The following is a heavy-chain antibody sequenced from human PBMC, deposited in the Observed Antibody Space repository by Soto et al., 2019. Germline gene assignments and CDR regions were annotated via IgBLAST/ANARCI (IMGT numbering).Heavy chain of an antibody. V-gene: IGHV4-31*03. CDR3: ARATIMITFGGVIVEPYNWFDP. D-gene: IGHD3-16*02. J-gene: IGHJ5*02. CDR2: IYYSGST. CDR1: GGSISSGGYY. Sequence: QVQLQESGPGLVKPSQTLSLTCTVSGGSISSGGYYWSWIRQHPGKGLEWIGYIYYSGSTYYNPSLKSRVTISVDTSKNQFSLKLSSVTAADTAVYYCARATIMITFGGVIVEPYNWFDPWGQGTLVTVSS.